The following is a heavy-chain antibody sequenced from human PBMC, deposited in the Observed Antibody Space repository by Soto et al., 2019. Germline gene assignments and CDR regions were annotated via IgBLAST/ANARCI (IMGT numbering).Heavy chain of an antibody. CDR1: GGTFSSYA. CDR3: ARDTHSGTSEPRRGYYSSYGMDV. CDR2: VIPIFGTA. V-gene: IGHV1-69*13. Sequence: SVKVSCKAAGGTFSSYAISWVRQAPGQGLEWMGGVIPIFGTANYAQKFQGRVTITADESTSTAYMELSSLRSEDTAVYYCARDTHSGTSEPRRGYYSSYGMDVRGPGTTVT. J-gene: IGHJ6*02. D-gene: IGHD1-7*01.